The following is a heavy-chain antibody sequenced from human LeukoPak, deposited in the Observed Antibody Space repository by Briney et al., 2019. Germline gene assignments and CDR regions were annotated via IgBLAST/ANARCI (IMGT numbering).Heavy chain of an antibody. J-gene: IGHJ4*02. CDR2: TYYRFKWYN. D-gene: IGHD5-18*01. CDR3: ARATYSYAYY. Sequence: SQTLSLTCAISGDSVCSNSAAWNCIRQSPSRGLERLGRTYYRFKWYNDYAVSVKSRITINPDTSKNQFSLQLNSVTPEDTAVYYCARATYSYAYYWGQATLVTVSS. CDR1: GDSVCSNSAA. V-gene: IGHV6-1*01.